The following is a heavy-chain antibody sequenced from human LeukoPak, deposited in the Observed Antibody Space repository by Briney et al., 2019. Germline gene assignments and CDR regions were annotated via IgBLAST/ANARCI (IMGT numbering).Heavy chain of an antibody. CDR2: ISSSSSTI. CDR3: ARAGELRYFDWLVGYGMDV. Sequence: PGGSLRLSCAASGFTFSSYSMNWVRQAPGKGLEWVSCISSSSSTIYYADSVKGRFTISRDNAKNSLYLQMNSLRAEDTAVYYCARAGELRYFDWLVGYGMDVWGQGTTVTVSS. CDR1: GFTFSSYS. D-gene: IGHD3-9*01. V-gene: IGHV3-48*04. J-gene: IGHJ6*02.